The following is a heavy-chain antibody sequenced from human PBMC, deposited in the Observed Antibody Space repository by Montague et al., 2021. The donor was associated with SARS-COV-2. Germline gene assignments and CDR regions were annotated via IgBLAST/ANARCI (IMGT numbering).Heavy chain of an antibody. CDR3: ASDFKNSYAMDV. V-gene: IGHV4-4*07. Sequence: SETLSLTCTVSGASISSSYWGWIRQTAGKGLEWIGRIDTSGSPKYNPSLKSRVTMSLDTSKNQFSLTVASVTAADTAIYYCASDFKNSYAMDVWGQGTTVIVSS. CDR1: GASISSSY. CDR2: IDTSGSP. J-gene: IGHJ6*02.